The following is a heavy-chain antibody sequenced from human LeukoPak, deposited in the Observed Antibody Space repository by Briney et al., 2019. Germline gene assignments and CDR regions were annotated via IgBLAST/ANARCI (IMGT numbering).Heavy chain of an antibody. J-gene: IGHJ4*02. CDR3: ARQYGSEVLYYFDY. V-gene: IGHV4-61*02. CDR2: IYTSGST. Sequence: SQTLSLTCTVPGGSISSGSYYWSWIRQPAGKGLEWIGRIYTSGSTNYNPSLKSRVTISVDTSKNQFSLKLSSVTAADTAVYYCARQYGSEVLYYFDYWGQGTLVTVSS. CDR1: GGSISSGSYY. D-gene: IGHD2-8*01.